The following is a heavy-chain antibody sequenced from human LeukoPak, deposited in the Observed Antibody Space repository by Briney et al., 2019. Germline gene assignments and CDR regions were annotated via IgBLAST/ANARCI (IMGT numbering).Heavy chain of an antibody. CDR1: GYTFTTYA. CDR3: ARDQEGFDY. CDR2: INADDGNT. J-gene: IGHJ4*02. V-gene: IGHV1-3*01. Sequence: ASVKVSCKTSGYTFTTYAIHWVRQAPGQRLEWMGLINADDGNTRYSQRFQGRVTITADESTSTAYMELSSLRSEDTAVYYCARDQEGFDYWGQGTLVTVSS.